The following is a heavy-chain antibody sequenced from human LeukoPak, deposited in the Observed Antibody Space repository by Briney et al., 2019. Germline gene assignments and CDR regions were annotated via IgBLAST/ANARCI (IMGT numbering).Heavy chain of an antibody. CDR3: ARRSLGWTYYYDGWFDP. CDR2: IYYSGTT. Sequence: SETLSLTCTVSGGSISTTDYYWGWIRQPPGKGLEWIGSIYYSGTTLYNPSLKSRVTISVDTSNNQFSLKLSSVTAADTAVYYCARRSLGWTYYYDGWFDPWGQGTLVTVSS. J-gene: IGHJ5*02. V-gene: IGHV4-39*07. D-gene: IGHD3-22*01. CDR1: GGSISTTDYY.